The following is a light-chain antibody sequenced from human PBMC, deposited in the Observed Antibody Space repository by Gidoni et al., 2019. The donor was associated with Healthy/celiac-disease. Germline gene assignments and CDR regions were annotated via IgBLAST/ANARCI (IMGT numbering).Light chain of an antibody. CDR1: QSVSSN. CDR2: GAS. CDR3: QHWGT. Sequence: EIVMTQSPATLSVSPGERATLSCRASQSVSSNLAWYQQKPGQAPRLLIYGASTRATGIPARFSGSGSGTEFTLTISSRQSEDFAVYYCQHWGTFGQGTKVEIK. J-gene: IGKJ1*01. V-gene: IGKV3-15*01.